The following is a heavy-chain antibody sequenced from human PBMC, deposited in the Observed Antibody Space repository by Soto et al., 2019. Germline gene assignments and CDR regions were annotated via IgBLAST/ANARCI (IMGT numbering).Heavy chain of an antibody. CDR1: GYSFTSYW. D-gene: IGHD3-22*01. CDR3: ARLPPSITMIVGDFDWFDH. Sequence: XESLKISCKGSGYSFTSYWIGWVRQMPGKGLEWMGIIYPGDSDTRYSPSFQGQVTISADKSISTAYLQWSSLKASDTAMYYCARLPPSITMIVGDFDWFDHWGQGTLVTVSS. V-gene: IGHV5-51*01. CDR2: IYPGDSDT. J-gene: IGHJ5*02.